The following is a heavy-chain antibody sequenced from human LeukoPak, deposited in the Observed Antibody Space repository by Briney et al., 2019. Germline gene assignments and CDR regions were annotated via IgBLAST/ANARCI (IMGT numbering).Heavy chain of an antibody. CDR3: ARAVSGRFDH. CDR1: GGSMSPYH. V-gene: IGHV4-59*08. CDR2: IYYSGST. D-gene: IGHD6-19*01. J-gene: IGHJ4*02. Sequence: SETLSLTCTVSGGSMSPYHWGWIRQPPGKGLEWTGYIYYSGSTNYNPSLKSRVTISVDTSKNQFSLKLSSVTAADTAIYYCARAVSGRFDHWGQGTLVTVSS.